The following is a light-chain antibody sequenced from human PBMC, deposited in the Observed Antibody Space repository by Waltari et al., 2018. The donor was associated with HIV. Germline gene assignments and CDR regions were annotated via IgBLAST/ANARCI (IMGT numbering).Light chain of an antibody. V-gene: IGKV1-12*01. CDR1: ASIGEL. CDR2: SAS. CDR3: QQASSFPHT. Sequence: IQMTQSPSYVSASIGDTVTLSCRANASIGELLAWYQQRPGEAPRLLVYSASRRESWVRLKVFAFGAETDFTLTITGLDSEDFATYYCQQASSFPHTVGGGTKV. J-gene: IGKJ4*01.